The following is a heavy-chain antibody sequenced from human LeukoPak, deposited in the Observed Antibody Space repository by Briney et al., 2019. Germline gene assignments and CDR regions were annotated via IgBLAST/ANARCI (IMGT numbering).Heavy chain of an antibody. CDR3: IGHGDYADY. V-gene: IGHV3-23*01. CDR1: GFTFSSYG. CDR2: ISGSGGST. D-gene: IGHD4-17*01. J-gene: IGHJ4*02. Sequence: GGSLRLSCAASGFTFSSYGMSWVRQAPGKGLEWVSAISGSGGSTYYADSVKGRFTISRDNSKNTLYLQMNSLRAEDTAVYYSIGHGDYADYWGQGTLVTVSS.